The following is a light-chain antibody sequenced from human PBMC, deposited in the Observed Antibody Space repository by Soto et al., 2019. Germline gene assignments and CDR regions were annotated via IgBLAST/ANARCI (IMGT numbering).Light chain of an antibody. CDR2: LGS. CDR3: MQALQTPYT. Sequence: DIVMTQSPLSLPVTPGEPASISCRSSQNLLHSNAYNYLDWYLQKPGQSPQLLIYLGSNRASGVPDRFSGSGSGTAFTLKISRVEAEDVGVYYCMQALQTPYTFGQGTKLEIK. CDR1: QNLLHSNAYNY. V-gene: IGKV2-28*01. J-gene: IGKJ2*01.